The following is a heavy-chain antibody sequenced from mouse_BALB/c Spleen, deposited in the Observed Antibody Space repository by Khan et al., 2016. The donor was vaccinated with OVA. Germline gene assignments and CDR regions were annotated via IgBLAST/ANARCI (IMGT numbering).Heavy chain of an antibody. D-gene: IGHD2-12*01. CDR2: IWGGGNT. V-gene: IGHV2-6-4*01. CDR1: GFSLSRYS. CDR3: ARTYYIDDGYYAMDY. Sequence: QVQLKESGPGLVAPSQSLSITCTVSGFSLSRYSVHWVRQPPGKGLEWLGMIWGGGNTDYNSTLKSRLNINKDNSKSQVFLTMNSLQTDDTAMYXCARTYYIDDGYYAMDYWGQGTSVTVSS. J-gene: IGHJ4*01.